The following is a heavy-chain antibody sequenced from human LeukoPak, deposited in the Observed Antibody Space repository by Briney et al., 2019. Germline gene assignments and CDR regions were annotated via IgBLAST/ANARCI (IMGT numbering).Heavy chain of an antibody. Sequence: PSETLSLTCIVSGYSISSGYYWGWIRQPPGKGLEWIGSIYHSGSSLYNPSLKSRVTISVDTSKNQFSLKLRSMTAADTAVYYCARVYGSGVWDDYFDYWGQGTLVTVSS. J-gene: IGHJ4*02. CDR2: IYHSGSS. CDR1: GYSISSGYY. CDR3: ARVYGSGVWDDYFDY. D-gene: IGHD3-10*01. V-gene: IGHV4-38-2*02.